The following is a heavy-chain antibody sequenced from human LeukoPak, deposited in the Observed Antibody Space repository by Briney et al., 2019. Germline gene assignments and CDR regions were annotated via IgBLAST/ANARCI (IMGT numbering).Heavy chain of an antibody. D-gene: IGHD1-14*01. J-gene: IGHJ4*02. CDR1: RFTFTDYY. CDR3: ATDGGNHNFDY. CDR2: IILNGGAT. Sequence: ASVKVSCKASRFTFTDYYLHWVRQAPGQGLEWMGRIILNGGATSYAQKFQGRVTLTRDTSISTAYMELIRQTSDDTAVYYCATDGGNHNFDYWGQGTLVTVSS. V-gene: IGHV1-2*06.